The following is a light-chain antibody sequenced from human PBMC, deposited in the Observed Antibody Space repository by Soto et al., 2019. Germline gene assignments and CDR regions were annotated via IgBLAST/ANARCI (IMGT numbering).Light chain of an antibody. CDR2: GAS. J-gene: IGKJ2*01. Sequence: ETVMTQSPATLSVSPGERATLSCRASQSVSSNLAWYQQKPGQAPRLLIYGASTRATGIPARFIGSGSGTEFTLNISSLQSEDFAVYYCQQYNNWPRTFGQGTKLEIK. CDR1: QSVSSN. V-gene: IGKV3-15*01. CDR3: QQYNNWPRT.